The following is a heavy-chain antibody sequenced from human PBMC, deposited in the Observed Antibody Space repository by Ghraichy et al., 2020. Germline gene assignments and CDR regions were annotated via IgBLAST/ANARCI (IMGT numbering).Heavy chain of an antibody. CDR3: AKDLGAYCGGDCYSNYYYGMDV. V-gene: IGHV3-23*01. Sequence: GGSLRLSCAASGFTFSSYAMSWVRQAAGKGLEWVSTISGSGGSTYYADSVKGRFTISRDNSKNTLSLQMNSLRAEDTAVYYCAKDLGAYCGGDCYSNYYYGMDVWGQGTTVTVSS. CDR2: ISGSGGST. CDR1: GFTFSSYA. D-gene: IGHD2-21*02. J-gene: IGHJ6*02.